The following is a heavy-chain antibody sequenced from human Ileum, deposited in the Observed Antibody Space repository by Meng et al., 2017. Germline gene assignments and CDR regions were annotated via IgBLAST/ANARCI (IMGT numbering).Heavy chain of an antibody. CDR3: ARTNCTG. CDR1: GYTFTGYY. D-gene: IGHD2-8*02. CDR2: INPNSGGT. J-gene: IGHJ4*02. V-gene: IGHV1-2*06. Sequence: QVQLGQAGAEVKKRGASVKVSCKPSGYTFTGYYMHWVRQAPGQGLEWMGRINPNSGGTNYAQKFQGRVTMTRDTSISTAYMELGRLRTDDTAVYYFARTNCTGGGQGTLVTVSS.